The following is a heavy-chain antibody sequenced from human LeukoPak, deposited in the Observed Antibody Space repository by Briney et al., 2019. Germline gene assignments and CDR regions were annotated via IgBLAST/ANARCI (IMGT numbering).Heavy chain of an antibody. CDR3: ARDDRGVIYMDV. V-gene: IGHV4-38-2*02. J-gene: IGHJ6*03. CDR1: GYSINRGYC. D-gene: IGHD3-22*01. CDR2: IDHSGNT. Sequence: SETLSLSYAVSGYSINRGYCWGWIRQSPGKGLEWIGGIDHSGNTHYNPSLKNRVTILADTSKNEFSLKLSSVTAADTAVYYCARDDRGVIYMDVWGKGTTVTVSS.